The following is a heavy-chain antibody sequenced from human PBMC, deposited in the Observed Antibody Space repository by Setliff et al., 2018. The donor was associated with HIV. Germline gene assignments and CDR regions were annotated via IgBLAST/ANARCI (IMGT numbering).Heavy chain of an antibody. J-gene: IGHJ4*02. CDR2: IRFDGSNK. Sequence: HPGGSLRLSCAASGFIFSSYGMHWVRQAPGKGLEWVAFIRFDGSNKYYADSVKGRFTISRDDSKNTVHLQMNSLRADDTAVYYCAKSRTIIADGTGGKLDYWGQGTLVTVSS. CDR3: AKSRTIIADGTGGKLDY. CDR1: GFIFSSYG. V-gene: IGHV3-30*02. D-gene: IGHD3-22*01.